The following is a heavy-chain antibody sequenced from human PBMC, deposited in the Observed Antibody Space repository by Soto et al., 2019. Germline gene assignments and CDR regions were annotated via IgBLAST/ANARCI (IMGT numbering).Heavy chain of an antibody. V-gene: IGHV3-30*18. CDR3: AKLYYYDSSGLGRFDY. Sequence: QSGGSLRLSCAASGFTFSSYGMHWVRQSPGKGLEWVAVISYDGSNKYYADSVKGRFTISRDNSKNTLYLQMNSLRAEDTAVYYCAKLYYYDSSGLGRFDYWGQGTLVTVPQ. J-gene: IGHJ4*02. CDR1: GFTFSSYG. CDR2: ISYDGSNK. D-gene: IGHD3-22*01.